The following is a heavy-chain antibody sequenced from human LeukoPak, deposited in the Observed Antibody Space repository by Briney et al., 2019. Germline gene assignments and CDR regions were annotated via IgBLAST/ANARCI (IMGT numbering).Heavy chain of an antibody. CDR1: GGSISSYY. CDR2: IYYSGST. CDR3: ARGPLRYLYYFDY. J-gene: IGHJ4*02. V-gene: IGHV4-59*01. Sequence: SETLSLTCTVSGGSISSYYWSWIRQPPGKGLEWIGYIYYSGSTNYNPSLKSRVTISVDTSKNQFSLKLSSVTAADTAVYYCARGPLRYLYYFDYWGQGTLVTVSS. D-gene: IGHD3-9*01.